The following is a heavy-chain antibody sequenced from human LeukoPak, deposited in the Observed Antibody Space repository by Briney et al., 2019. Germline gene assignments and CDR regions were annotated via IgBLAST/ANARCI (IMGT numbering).Heavy chain of an antibody. V-gene: IGHV3-64*02. CDR3: AREGGPTGLDY. D-gene: IGHD1-1*01. CDR2: ISSNGGST. Sequence: LSGGSLRLSCVTSGFTFRSYAMHWVPQAPGKGLEYISAISSNGGSTNYADSVKGRFTISRDNSKNTLYLQMGSLRPDDMAVYYCAREGGPTGLDYWGQGTLVTVSS. J-gene: IGHJ4*02. CDR1: GFTFRSYA.